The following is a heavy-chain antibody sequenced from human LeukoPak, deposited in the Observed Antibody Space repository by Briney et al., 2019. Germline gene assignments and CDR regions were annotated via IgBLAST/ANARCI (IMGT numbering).Heavy chain of an antibody. CDR3: ATYSSGWYHAFDI. V-gene: IGHV4-30-2*01. Sequence: SETLSLTCTVSGGSISSGGYYWSWIRQPPGKGLEWIGYIYHSGSTYYNPSLKSRVTISVDRSKNQFSLKLSSVTAADTAVYYCATYSSGWYHAFDIWGQGTMVTVSS. CDR1: GGSISSGGYY. CDR2: IYHSGST. J-gene: IGHJ3*02. D-gene: IGHD6-19*01.